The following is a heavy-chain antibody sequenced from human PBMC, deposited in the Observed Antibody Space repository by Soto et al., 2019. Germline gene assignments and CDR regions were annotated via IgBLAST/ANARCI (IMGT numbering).Heavy chain of an antibody. V-gene: IGHV1-18*01. Sequence: ASVKVSCKASGYTFTSYGISWVRQAPGQGLEWMGWISAYNGNTNYAQKLQGRVTMTTDTSTSTAYMELRSLRSDDTDVYYCATCGYCSGGSCYLGCGMDVWGQGTTVTVSS. CDR1: GYTFTSYG. D-gene: IGHD2-15*01. J-gene: IGHJ6*02. CDR2: ISAYNGNT. CDR3: ATCGYCSGGSCYLGCGMDV.